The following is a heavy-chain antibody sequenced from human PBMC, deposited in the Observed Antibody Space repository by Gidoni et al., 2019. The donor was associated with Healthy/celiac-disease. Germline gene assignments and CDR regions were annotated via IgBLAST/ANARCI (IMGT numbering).Heavy chain of an antibody. J-gene: IGHJ4*02. Sequence: QVQLVQSRAEVKKPAASVKVSVRASGDTFTGYYRNLVRQAPGQGLEWMGWINPNSGGPNYAQKFQGRVTITRATSISTAYMELSRLRSDDTAVDYCARDSKQWRFDYWGEGTLVTVSS. CDR1: GDTFTGYY. CDR2: INPNSGGP. V-gene: IGHV1-2*02. CDR3: ARDSKQWRFDY. D-gene: IGHD6-19*01.